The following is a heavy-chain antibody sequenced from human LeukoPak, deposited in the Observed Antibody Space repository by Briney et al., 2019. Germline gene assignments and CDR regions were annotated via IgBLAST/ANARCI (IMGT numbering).Heavy chain of an antibody. Sequence: PSETLSLTCTVSGGSISGFYWSWIRQPPEKGLEWIGYIYYSGSTNYNPSLKSRVTISVDTSKNQFSLKLSSVTAADTAVYYCARVGAQLDYYYMDVWGKGTTVTISS. CDR3: ARVGAQLDYYYMDV. CDR2: IYYSGST. CDR1: GGSISGFY. V-gene: IGHV4-59*01. J-gene: IGHJ6*03.